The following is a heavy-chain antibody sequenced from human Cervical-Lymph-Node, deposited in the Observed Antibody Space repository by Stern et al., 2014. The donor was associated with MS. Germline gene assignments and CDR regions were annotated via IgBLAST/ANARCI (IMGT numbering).Heavy chain of an antibody. CDR3: ARDEIGQTTTHYYYYGMDV. J-gene: IGHJ6*02. V-gene: IGHV1-69*01. D-gene: IGHD1-1*01. CDR2: IIPVFGAA. Sequence: QVQLVQSGAEVKKPGSSVKVSCKASGGTFSSQAISWVRQAPGQGLEWLGGIIPVFGAAHYAQKFQGRVTITEDESTSTAYMELRSLRSEDTAVYYCARDEIGQTTTHYYYYGMDVWGQGTTVTVSS. CDR1: GGTFSSQA.